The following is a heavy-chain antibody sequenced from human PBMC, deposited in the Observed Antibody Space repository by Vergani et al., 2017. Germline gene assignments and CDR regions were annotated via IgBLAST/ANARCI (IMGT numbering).Heavy chain of an antibody. V-gene: IGHV4-59*01. D-gene: IGHD6-13*01. CDR3: ARDLSSTWSRYFDL. J-gene: IGHJ2*01. CDR2: IDYSGST. Sequence: QVQLQESGPGLVKPSETLSLTCTVSGGSISSYYWSWIRQHPGKGLEWIGNIDYSGSTNYSPSLKSRVTISVDTSKNQFSLTLSSVTAADTAVYYCARDLSSTWSRYFDLWGRGTLITVSS. CDR1: GGSISSYY.